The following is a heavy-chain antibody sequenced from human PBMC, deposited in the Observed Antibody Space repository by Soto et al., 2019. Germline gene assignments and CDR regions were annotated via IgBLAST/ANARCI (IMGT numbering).Heavy chain of an antibody. V-gene: IGHV4-59*01. CDR3: AGHCSSFRCRSSSDQCYGLDV. J-gene: IGHJ6*02. D-gene: IGHD2-2*01. CDR2: VYYSGTT. CDR1: GGSISTYY. Sequence: QVHLQESGPGLVKPSETLSLTCTVSGGSISTYYWSWIRRPPGQGLEWIGYVYYSGTTNYNPSLKRRVPFSVDTSNTQFSLNLTSVTAADTAVYYCAGHCSSFRCRSSSDQCYGLDVWGQGTTVTVSS.